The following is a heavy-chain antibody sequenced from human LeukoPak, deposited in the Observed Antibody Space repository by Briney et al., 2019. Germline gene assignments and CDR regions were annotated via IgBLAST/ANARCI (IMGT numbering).Heavy chain of an antibody. CDR2: IWYGGSNK. CDR3: AKGGGHAAADWFDP. D-gene: IGHD6-13*01. J-gene: IGHJ5*02. V-gene: IGHV3-30*02. CDR1: GFTFSSYG. Sequence: GSLRLSCAASGFTFSSYGMHWVRQAPGKGLEWVAVIWYGGSNKYYADSVKGRFTISRDNSKNTLYLQMNSLRAEDTAVYYCAKGGGHAAADWFDPWGQGTLVTVSS.